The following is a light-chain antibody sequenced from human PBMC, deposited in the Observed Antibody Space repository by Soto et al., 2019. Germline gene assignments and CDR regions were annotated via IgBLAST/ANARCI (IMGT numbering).Light chain of an antibody. CDR3: AAWDDNLSGFYV. J-gene: IGLJ1*01. CDR2: RNS. Sequence: QSVLTRSPSASGTPGQRVTISCSGSASTIGRNYVYWYQQLPGTAPKLLIYRNSQRPSGVPDRFSGSKSGTSASLAISGLRSEDEADYYCAAWDDNLSGFYVFGDGTKVTVL. V-gene: IGLV1-47*01. CDR1: ASTIGRNY.